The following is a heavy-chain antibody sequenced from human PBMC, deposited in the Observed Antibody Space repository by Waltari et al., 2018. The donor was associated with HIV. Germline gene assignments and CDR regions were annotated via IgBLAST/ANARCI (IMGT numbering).Heavy chain of an antibody. J-gene: IGHJ4*02. CDR1: GGSFSGYY. CDR2: INHSGST. CDR3: ARDSSDSSGYLLDD. D-gene: IGHD3-22*01. Sequence: QVQLQQWGAGLLKPSETLSLTCAVYGGSFSGYYWSWNRQPPGKGLAWIGEINHSGSTNYNPSLKLRVIISVDTSKNQFSLKWSSVTAADTAVYYCARDSSDSSGYLLDDWGQGTLVTVSS. V-gene: IGHV4-34*01.